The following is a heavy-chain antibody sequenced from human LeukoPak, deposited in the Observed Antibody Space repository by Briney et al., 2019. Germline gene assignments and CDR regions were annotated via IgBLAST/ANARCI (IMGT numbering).Heavy chain of an antibody. CDR1: GASIRSYY. J-gene: IGHJ4*02. Sequence: PSETLSLTCTVSGASIRSYYWNWLRQPPGKGLEWIGYINYSGSTYYNPSLKSRVTISVDTSKNQFSLKLSSVTAADTAVYYCARSTYYYDSSGPDHFDYWGQGTLVTVSS. CDR3: ARSTYYYDSSGPDHFDY. V-gene: IGHV4-59*12. CDR2: INYSGST. D-gene: IGHD3-22*01.